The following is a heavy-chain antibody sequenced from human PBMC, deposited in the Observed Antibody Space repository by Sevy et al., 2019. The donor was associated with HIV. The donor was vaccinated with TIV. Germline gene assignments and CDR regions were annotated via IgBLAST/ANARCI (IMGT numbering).Heavy chain of an antibody. CDR2: ITSSGIVL. Sequence: GGSLRLSCTASEFTLSDYYMSWFRQAPGKGLEWISYITSSGIVLYYADSVKGRFAISRDNAKNSLYLQMNSLRAEDTAVYYCARVYSGYYNSWGQGTLVTVSS. D-gene: IGHD1-26*01. CDR3: ARVYSGYYNS. J-gene: IGHJ4*02. CDR1: EFTLSDYY. V-gene: IGHV3-11*04.